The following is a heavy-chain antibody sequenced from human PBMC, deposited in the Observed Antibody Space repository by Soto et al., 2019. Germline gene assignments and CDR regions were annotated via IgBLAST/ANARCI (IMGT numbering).Heavy chain of an antibody. D-gene: IGHD1-26*01. CDR2: INHSGST. Sequence: QVQLQQWGAGLLKPSETLSLTCAVYGGSFSGYYWSWIRQPPGKGLEWIGEINHSGSTNYNPSLTNRVNISVDPSKSQFSLTLSSGNAADPAVYYCAEGGGGYWGQGTLVTVSS. CDR3: AEGGGGY. V-gene: IGHV4-34*01. J-gene: IGHJ4*02. CDR1: GGSFSGYY.